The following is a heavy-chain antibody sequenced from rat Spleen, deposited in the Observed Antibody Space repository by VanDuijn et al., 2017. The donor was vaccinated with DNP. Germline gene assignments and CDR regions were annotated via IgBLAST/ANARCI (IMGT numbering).Heavy chain of an antibody. D-gene: IGHD1-2*01. CDR2: ITRSGGST. Sequence: EVQLVESGGGLVQPGRSLKLSCAASGFTFSNYWMAWIRQVPGKGLEWVASITRSGGSTFYPDSVKGRFTISRNNAEKTVHLQMNSLRSEDTATYYCASWAPIAPISTSNYWGQGVMVTVSS. V-gene: IGHV5-58*01. CDR1: GFTFSNYW. CDR3: ASWAPIAPISTSNY. J-gene: IGHJ2*01.